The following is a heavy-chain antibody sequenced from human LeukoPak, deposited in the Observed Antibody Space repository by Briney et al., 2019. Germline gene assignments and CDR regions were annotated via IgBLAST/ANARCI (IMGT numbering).Heavy chain of an antibody. Sequence: SGTLSLTCTVSGGSISSYYWSWIRQPPGKGLEWIGYIYYSGSTNYNPSLKSRVTISVDTSKNQFSLKLSSVTAADTAVYYSGKGGYCSSTSCPPYYYMDVWGKGTTVTVSS. J-gene: IGHJ6*03. CDR1: GGSISSYY. CDR3: GKGGYCSSTSCPPYYYMDV. D-gene: IGHD2-2*03. V-gene: IGHV4-59*01. CDR2: IYYSGST.